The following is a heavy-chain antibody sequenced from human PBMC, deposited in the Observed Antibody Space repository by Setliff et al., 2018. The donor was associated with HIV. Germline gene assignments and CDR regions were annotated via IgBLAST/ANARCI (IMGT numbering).Heavy chain of an antibody. CDR1: GYTFTNNV. J-gene: IGHJ4*02. CDR3: ARDHPGIAC. Sequence: ASVKVSCKASGYTFTNNVIHWVRQAPGQRLEWMGWIHAGSGDTQYSQKFQGRVTITRDTSASTVYMELGSLRSEDTAMYYCARDHPGIACWGQGTMVTVSS. V-gene: IGHV1-3*01. CDR2: IHAGSGDT.